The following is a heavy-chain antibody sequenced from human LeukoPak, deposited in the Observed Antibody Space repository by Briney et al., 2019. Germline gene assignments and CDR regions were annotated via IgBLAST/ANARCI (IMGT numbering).Heavy chain of an antibody. CDR2: INPSGGST. Sequence: ASVKVSCKASGYTFTSYYMHWVRQAPGQGLEWMGIINPSGGSTSYAQKFQGRVTMTRDTSTSTVYMELSSLRSEDTAVYYCARSVNNHGDYRNNWFDPWGQGTLVTVSS. V-gene: IGHV1-46*01. J-gene: IGHJ5*02. D-gene: IGHD4-17*01. CDR3: ARSVNNHGDYRNNWFDP. CDR1: GYTFTSYY.